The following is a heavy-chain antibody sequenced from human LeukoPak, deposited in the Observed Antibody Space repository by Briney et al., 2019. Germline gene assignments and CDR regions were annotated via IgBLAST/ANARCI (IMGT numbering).Heavy chain of an antibody. CDR2: IKQDGSEE. J-gene: IGHJ6*02. D-gene: IGHD2-21*02. CDR3: ARELNCGGDCYSASDGMDV. CDR1: GFTFSSYW. Sequence: GGSLRLSCAASGFTFSSYWMSWVRQAPGKGLEWVANIKQDGSEEYYVDSVKGRFTISRDNAKNSLYLQMNSLRAEDTAVYYCARELNCGGDCYSASDGMDVWGQGTTVTVSS. V-gene: IGHV3-7*01.